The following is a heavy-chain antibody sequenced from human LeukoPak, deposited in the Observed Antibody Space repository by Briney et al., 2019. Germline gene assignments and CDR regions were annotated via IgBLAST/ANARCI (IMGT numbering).Heavy chain of an antibody. Sequence: PGGSLRLSCADSGFTFSSYSMNWVRQAPGKGLEWVSSISSSSSYIYYADSVKGRFTISRDNAKNSLYLQMNSLRAEDTAVYYCAREYDRVYSNGWLASSTPTPIDYWGQGTLVTVSS. D-gene: IGHD6-19*01. CDR2: ISSSSSYI. J-gene: IGHJ4*02. CDR3: AREYDRVYSNGWLASSTPTPIDY. CDR1: GFTFSSYS. V-gene: IGHV3-21*01.